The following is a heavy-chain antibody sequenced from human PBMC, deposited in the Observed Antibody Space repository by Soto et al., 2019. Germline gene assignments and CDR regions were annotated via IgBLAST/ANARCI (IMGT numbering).Heavy chain of an antibody. D-gene: IGHD2-2*01. CDR1: GFTFSSYA. Sequence: GGSLRLSCAASGFTFSSYAMSWVRQAPGKGLEWVSAISGSGGSTYYADSVKGRFTISRDNSKNTLYLQMNSLRAEDTAVYYCAKHPADYCSSTSCRHNNFDYWGQGTLVTVSS. CDR2: ISGSGGST. J-gene: IGHJ4*02. V-gene: IGHV3-23*01. CDR3: AKHPADYCSSTSCRHNNFDY.